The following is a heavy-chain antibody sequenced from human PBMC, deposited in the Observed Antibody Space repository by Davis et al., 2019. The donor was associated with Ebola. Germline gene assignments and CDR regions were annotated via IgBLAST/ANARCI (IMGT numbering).Heavy chain of an antibody. CDR3: ASSERSGWPDFDY. V-gene: IGHV1-8*01. D-gene: IGHD6-19*01. CDR2: MNPNSGNT. Sequence: AASVKVSCKASGYTFTSHDINWVRQATGQGLEWVGWMNPNSGNTGYAQKFQGRVTMTRNTSINTAYMELSSLRSEDTAVYYCASSERSGWPDFDYWGQGTLVTVSS. J-gene: IGHJ4*02. CDR1: GYTFTSHD.